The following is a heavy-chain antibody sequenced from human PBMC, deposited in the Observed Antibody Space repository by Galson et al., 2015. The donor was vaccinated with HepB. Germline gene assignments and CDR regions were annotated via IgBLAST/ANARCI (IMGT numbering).Heavy chain of an antibody. CDR3: TTYSGSLEGDAMDV. J-gene: IGHJ6*02. D-gene: IGHD2-15*01. CDR2: IKTKTDSGTT. V-gene: IGHV3-15*01. CDR1: GFTFSKAY. Sequence: SLRLSCAASGFTFSKAYMNWVRQAPGKGLEWVGRIKTKTDSGTTDIAAPVKGRFTISRDDSKDMLYLQMNSLKTEDTAVYYCTTYSGSLEGDAMDVWGRGTTVTVSS.